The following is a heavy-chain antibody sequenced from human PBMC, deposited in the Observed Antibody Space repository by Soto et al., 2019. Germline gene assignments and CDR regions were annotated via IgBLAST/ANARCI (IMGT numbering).Heavy chain of an antibody. Sequence: SVKVSCKASGGTFSSYAISWVRQAPGQGLEWMGGIIPIFGTANYAQKFQGRVTITADESTSTAYMELSSLRSEDTAVYYCARDRYFYYGRRAYFYYAMDLWGQGTTVTVSS. CDR3: ARDRYFYYGRRAYFYYAMDL. D-gene: IGHD3-3*01. CDR2: IIPIFGTA. CDR1: GGTFSSYA. J-gene: IGHJ6*02. V-gene: IGHV1-69*13.